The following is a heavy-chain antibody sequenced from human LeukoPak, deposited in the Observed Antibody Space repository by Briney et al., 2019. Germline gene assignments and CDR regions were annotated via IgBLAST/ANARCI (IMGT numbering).Heavy chain of an antibody. CDR2: INWNGGST. V-gene: IGHV3-20*01. CDR1: GFTFSSYS. J-gene: IGHJ5*02. D-gene: IGHD6-13*01. Sequence: PGGSLRLSCAASGFTFSSYSMNWVRQAPGKGLEWVSGINWNGGSTGYADSVKGRFTISRDNAKNSLYLQMNSLRAADTALYHCARDHGYSSSWYPHWFDPWGQGTLVTVSS. CDR3: ARDHGYSSSWYPHWFDP.